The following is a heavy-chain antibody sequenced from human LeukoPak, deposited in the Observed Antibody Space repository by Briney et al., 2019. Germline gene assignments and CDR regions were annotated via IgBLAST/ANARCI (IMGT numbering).Heavy chain of an antibody. J-gene: IGHJ4*02. CDR3: ARRAGEYSHPYDY. V-gene: IGHV3-23*01. Sequence: GGSLRLSCAASGFTFSSYAMSWVRQAPGKGLDWVSFISSGGNTDHSDSVKGRFTISRDNSKNALYLQMNSLRPENTAIYYFARRAGEYSHPYDYWGQGTLVTVSS. CDR1: GFTFSSYA. D-gene: IGHD2-15*01. CDR2: ISSGGNT.